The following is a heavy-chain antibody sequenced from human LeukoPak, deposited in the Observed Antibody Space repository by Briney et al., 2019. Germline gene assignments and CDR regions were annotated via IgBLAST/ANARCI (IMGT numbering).Heavy chain of an antibody. Sequence: GGSLRLSCAASGFIFSNYAMSWVRQAPGKGLQWVSAISGSGETTYYPDSVKGRFTISRDNSKSTLYLQMDSLRAEDTAVYYCAKGGDMVRGVYNWFDHWGQGTLVTVSS. CDR3: AKGGDMVRGVYNWFDH. CDR2: ISGSGETT. V-gene: IGHV3-23*01. CDR1: GFIFSNYA. J-gene: IGHJ5*02. D-gene: IGHD3-10*01.